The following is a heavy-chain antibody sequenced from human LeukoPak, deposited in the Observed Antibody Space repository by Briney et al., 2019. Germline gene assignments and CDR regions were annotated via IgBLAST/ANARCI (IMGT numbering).Heavy chain of an antibody. CDR1: GFTVSSNY. V-gene: IGHV3-66*01. Sequence: TGGSLRLSCAASGFTVSSNYMSWVRQAPGKGLEWVSVIYSGGSTYYADSVKGRFTISRDNSKNTLYLQMNSLRAEDTAVYYCARDRYYGSGSYYNGFPFDYWGQGTLVTVSS. J-gene: IGHJ4*02. CDR2: IYSGGST. D-gene: IGHD3-10*01. CDR3: ARDRYYGSGSYYNGFPFDY.